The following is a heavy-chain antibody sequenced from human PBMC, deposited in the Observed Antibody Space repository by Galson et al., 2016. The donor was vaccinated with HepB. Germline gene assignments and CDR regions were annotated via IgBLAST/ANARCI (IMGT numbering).Heavy chain of an antibody. CDR1: GYTFTGYD. V-gene: IGHV1-8*01. Sequence: SVKVSCKASGYTFTGYDINWVRQASGQGLEWMGYLNPNSGKTAFAQKFQGRVILTLDTSIDTAYMEFSSLTSEDTAVYYCARGTRGSDWPDPWGQGALVTVSS. J-gene: IGHJ5*02. CDR2: LNPNSGKT. D-gene: IGHD1-1*01. CDR3: ARGTRGSDWPDP.